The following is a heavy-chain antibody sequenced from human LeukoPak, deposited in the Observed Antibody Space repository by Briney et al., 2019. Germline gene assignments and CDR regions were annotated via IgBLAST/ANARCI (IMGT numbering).Heavy chain of an antibody. Sequence: RASVKVSCKASGYTFTNYYIHWVRQAPGQGLEWMGWISAYIGNTNYAQKLQGRVTMTTDTSTSTACMELRSLRSDDTAVYYCARVGGIAVAGTCFDYWGQGTLVTVPS. J-gene: IGHJ4*02. CDR3: ARVGGIAVAGTCFDY. D-gene: IGHD6-19*01. CDR2: ISAYIGNT. V-gene: IGHV1-18*04. CDR1: GYTFTNYY.